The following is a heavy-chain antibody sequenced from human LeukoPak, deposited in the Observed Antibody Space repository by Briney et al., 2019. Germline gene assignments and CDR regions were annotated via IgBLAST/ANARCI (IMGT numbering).Heavy chain of an antibody. CDR1: GFTFSYYS. V-gene: IGHV3-21*04. CDR3: AKDQNSSGWYFDY. J-gene: IGHJ4*02. Sequence: GGSLRLSCAASGFTFSYYSMDWVRQAPGKGLEWVSSISSSSHYIYYADSVKGRFTISRDNAKNSVYLQMNSPRAEDTAIYYCAKDQNSSGWYFDYWGQGTLVTVSS. D-gene: IGHD6-19*01. CDR2: ISSSSHYI.